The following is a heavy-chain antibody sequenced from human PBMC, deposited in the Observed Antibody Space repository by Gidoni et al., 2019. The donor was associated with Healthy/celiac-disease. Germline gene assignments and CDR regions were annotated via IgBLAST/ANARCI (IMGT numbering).Heavy chain of an antibody. J-gene: IGHJ6*02. V-gene: IGHV4-31*02. Sequence: LEWIGYIYYSGSTYYNPSLKSRVTISVDTSKNQFSLKLSSVTAADPAVYYCARGSSYDFWSDGMDVWGQGTTVTVSS. D-gene: IGHD3-3*01. CDR3: ARGSSYDFWSDGMDV. CDR2: IYYSGST.